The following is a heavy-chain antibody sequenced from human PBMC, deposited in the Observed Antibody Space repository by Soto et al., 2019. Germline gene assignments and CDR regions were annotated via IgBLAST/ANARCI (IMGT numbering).Heavy chain of an antibody. J-gene: IGHJ5*02. D-gene: IGHD3-22*01. V-gene: IGHV4-4*02. CDR2: IYHSGST. CDR3: AREERKYYYYINGYSPFCSDP. CDR1: GGSISSSNW. Sequence: SSETLSLTCAVSGGSISSSNWWSWVRQPPGKGLEWIGEIYHSGSTNYNPSLKSRVTISVDKSKNQFSLKLSSVTAGDKAVYYFAREERKYYYYINGYSPFCSDPRVPG.